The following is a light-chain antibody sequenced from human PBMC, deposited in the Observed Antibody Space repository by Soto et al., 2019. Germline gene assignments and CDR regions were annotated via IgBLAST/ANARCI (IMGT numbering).Light chain of an antibody. Sequence: QSALTQPPSASGSPGQSVTISCTGTYSDIGVYDFVSWYQQHPGKAPTLLIYEVTKRPSAVPDRFSGAKSGNTAFLTVSGLQAEDDSDYYCCSYAGSSSWVFGGGTKLTVL. J-gene: IGLJ3*02. V-gene: IGLV2-8*01. CDR2: EVT. CDR1: YSDIGVYDF. CDR3: CSYAGSSSWV.